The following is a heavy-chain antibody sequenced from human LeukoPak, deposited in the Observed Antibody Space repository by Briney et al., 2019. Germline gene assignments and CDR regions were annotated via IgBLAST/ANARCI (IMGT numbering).Heavy chain of an antibody. CDR2: IIPIFGTA. D-gene: IGHD6-13*01. J-gene: IGHJ4*02. Sequence: SVKVSCKASGGTFSSYAISWVRQAPGQGLEWMGGIIPIFGTANYAQKFQGRVAITADESTSTAYMELSSLRSEDTAVYYCASSHSSSWYVPDYWGQGTLVTVSS. CDR1: GGTFSSYA. V-gene: IGHV1-69*13. CDR3: ASSHSSSWYVPDY.